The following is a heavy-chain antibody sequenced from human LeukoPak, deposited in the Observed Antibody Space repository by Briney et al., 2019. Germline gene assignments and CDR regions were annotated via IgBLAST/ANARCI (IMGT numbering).Heavy chain of an antibody. CDR3: ARDQGSGYSGRSDFDY. D-gene: IGHD5-12*01. Sequence: PGGSLRLSCAASGFTFSDYNMNWVRQAPGKGLEWVSSISSSSSYIYYADSVKGRFTISRDNAQNSLYLQMNSLRAEDTAVYYCARDQGSGYSGRSDFDYWGQGTLVTVSS. V-gene: IGHV3-21*01. J-gene: IGHJ4*02. CDR2: ISSSSSYI. CDR1: GFTFSDYN.